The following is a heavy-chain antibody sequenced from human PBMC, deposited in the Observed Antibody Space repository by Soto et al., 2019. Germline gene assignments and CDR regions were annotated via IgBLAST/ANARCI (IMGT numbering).Heavy chain of an antibody. V-gene: IGHV1-69*02. D-gene: IGHD4-17*01. CDR3: ARAGPYDYGDVTSWFDP. J-gene: IGHJ5*02. CDR2: IIPSLGVA. Sequence: QVQLVQSGAEVKKPGSSVTVSCKATGGTFSTYTTNWVRQAPGQGLEWMGRIIPSLGVASYAPRFLGRVRLTADKSTNTAFMELARLESADTAIYYCARAGPYDYGDVTSWFDPWGQGTLVTVSS. CDR1: GGTFSTYT.